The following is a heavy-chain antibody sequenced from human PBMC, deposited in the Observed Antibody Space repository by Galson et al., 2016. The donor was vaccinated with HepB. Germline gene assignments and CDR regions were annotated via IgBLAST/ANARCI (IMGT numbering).Heavy chain of an antibody. J-gene: IGHJ3*01. Sequence: QSGAEVKKPGESLKISCKGSGYNFAIYWSGWVRQMPGKGLEWMGIIYPAYSDTRYSPSFQGQVTISADKSIIPAYLQWSILRASDSAISYCSGRGCGDPVHISAVKVISTVYGQWSSMCASDTAIYYCARRGGGDPVVDAFDVWGQGTVVTVSS. D-gene: IGHD2-21*01. V-gene: IGHV5-51*03. CDR3: SGRGCGDPVHISAVKVISTVYGQWSSMCASDTAIYYCARRGGGDPVVDAFDV. CDR1: GYNFAIYW. CDR2: IYPAYSDT.